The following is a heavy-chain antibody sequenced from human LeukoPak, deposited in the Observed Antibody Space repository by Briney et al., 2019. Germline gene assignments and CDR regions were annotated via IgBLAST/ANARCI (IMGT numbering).Heavy chain of an antibody. CDR2: INQDGSEK. J-gene: IGHJ4*02. CDR1: GFSFSSYW. V-gene: IGHV3-7*01. CDR3: PRLWFGESPLDY. D-gene: IGHD3-10*01. Sequence: GGSLRLSCAASGFSFSSYWMRWVRQAPGKGLEWVANINQDGSEKYYVDSVKGRFTISRDNAKDTLYPQLKNLRAEDTAVYYCPRLWFGESPLDYWGQGTLVTVSS.